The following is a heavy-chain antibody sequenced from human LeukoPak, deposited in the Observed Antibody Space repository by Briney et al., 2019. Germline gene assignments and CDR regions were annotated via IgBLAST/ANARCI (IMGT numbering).Heavy chain of an antibody. CDR1: GFTFTDYY. D-gene: IGHD6-19*01. Sequence: ASVKVSYKTSGFTFTDYYMHWVRQAPGQGLEWMGWINLNSGGTNYAQKFQGRVTMTRDTSISTAYMELTRLTSDDTAVYYCARGGPSRGTGFYYFDYWGQGPRSPSPQ. V-gene: IGHV1-2*02. CDR3: ARGGPSRGTGFYYFDY. J-gene: IGHJ4*02. CDR2: INLNSGGT.